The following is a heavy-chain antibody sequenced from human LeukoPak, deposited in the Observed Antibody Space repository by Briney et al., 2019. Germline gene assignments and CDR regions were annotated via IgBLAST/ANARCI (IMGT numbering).Heavy chain of an antibody. J-gene: IGHJ4*02. Sequence: GGSPRLSCAASGFTFSSYAMSWVRQAPGKGLEWVSAISGSGGSTYYADSVKGRFTISRDNSKNTLYLQMNSLRAEDTAVYYCAKATTYYYDSSGYYPPFDYWGQGTLVTVSS. CDR2: ISGSGGST. D-gene: IGHD3-22*01. V-gene: IGHV3-23*01. CDR3: AKATTYYYDSSGYYPPFDY. CDR1: GFTFSSYA.